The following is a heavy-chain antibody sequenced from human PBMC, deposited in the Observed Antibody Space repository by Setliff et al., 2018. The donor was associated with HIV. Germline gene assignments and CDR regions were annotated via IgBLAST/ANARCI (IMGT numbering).Heavy chain of an antibody. J-gene: IGHJ3*01. D-gene: IGHD2-2*01. CDR3: ARDAVPHCSDASCYGRGAFDV. CDR2: ISPIFGTS. Sequence: ASVKVSCKASGGTSSNYAINWVRQAPGQGLEWRGAISPIFGTSNYAQKFQGRVTITADESTSTAYMELSSLRSTDTAVYYCARDAVPHCSDASCYGRGAFDVWGQGTLVTGSS. CDR1: GGTSSNYA. V-gene: IGHV1-69*13.